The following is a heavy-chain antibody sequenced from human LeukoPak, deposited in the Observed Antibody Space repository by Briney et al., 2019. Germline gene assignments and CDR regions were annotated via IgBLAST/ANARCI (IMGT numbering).Heavy chain of an antibody. V-gene: IGHV3-64D*06. J-gene: IGHJ4*02. D-gene: IGHD2-15*01. CDR3: AREVVSSPSYFDS. Sequence: PGGSLRLSCSDSGFTLSRYIMYWVRQAPGKELEYVSAISSNGGSTNYADSVKGRFTISRDNSKNTLYLQMSSLRAEDTAVYYCAREVVSSPSYFDSWGQGTLVTVSS. CDR1: GFTLSRYI. CDR2: ISSNGGST.